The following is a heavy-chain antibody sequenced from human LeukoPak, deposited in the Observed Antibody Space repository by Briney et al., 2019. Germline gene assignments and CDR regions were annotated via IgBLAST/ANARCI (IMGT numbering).Heavy chain of an antibody. D-gene: IGHD4-17*01. CDR2: INHSGST. Sequence: SDTLPLTCAVYGGSVSGYCWSWIRQPPGKGLEWIGEINHSGSTNYNPSLKSRVNISVDTSKNQFSLKLSSVTAADTAVYYCARGQDDYGDYCFDYWGQGTLVTVSS. V-gene: IGHV4-34*01. CDR3: ARGQDDYGDYCFDY. CDR1: GGSVSGYC. J-gene: IGHJ4*02.